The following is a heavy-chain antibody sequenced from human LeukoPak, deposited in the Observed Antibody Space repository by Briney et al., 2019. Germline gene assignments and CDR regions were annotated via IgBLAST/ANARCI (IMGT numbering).Heavy chain of an antibody. CDR1: GFTFSSYA. J-gene: IGHJ6*02. V-gene: IGHV3-23*01. D-gene: IGHD2-2*01. CDR3: AKGPAASDLYYYYYGMDV. CDR2: ISGSGGST. Sequence: GGSLRLSCAASGFTFSSYAMSWVRQAPGKGLEWVPAISGSGGSTYYADSVKGRFTISRDNSKNTLYLQMNSLRAEDTAVYYCAKGPAASDLYYYYYGMDVWGQGTTVTVSS.